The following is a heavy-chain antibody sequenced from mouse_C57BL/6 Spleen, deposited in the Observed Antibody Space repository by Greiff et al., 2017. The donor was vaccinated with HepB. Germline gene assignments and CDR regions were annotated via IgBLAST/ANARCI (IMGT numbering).Heavy chain of an antibody. CDR3: ARRDYDYDWFAY. D-gene: IGHD2-4*01. V-gene: IGHV5-17*01. Sequence: VQLQQSGGGLVKPGGSLKLSCAASGFTFSDYGMHWVRQAPEKGLEWVAYISSGSSTIYYADTVKGRFTISRDNAKNTLFLQMTSLRSEDTAMYYCARRDYDYDWFAYWGQGTLVTVSA. J-gene: IGHJ3*01. CDR1: GFTFSDYG. CDR2: ISSGSSTI.